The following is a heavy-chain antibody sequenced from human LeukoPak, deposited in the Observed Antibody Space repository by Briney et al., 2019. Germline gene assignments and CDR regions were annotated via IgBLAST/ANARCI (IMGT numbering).Heavy chain of an antibody. CDR2: IRYDGSNK. Sequence: GGSLRLSCAASGFTFSSYGVHWVRQAPGKGLEWVAFIRYDGSNKYYADSVKGRFTISRDNAKNSLYLQMNSLRAEDTAVYYCARGHSSSWYVDYWGQGTLVTVSS. J-gene: IGHJ4*02. CDR3: ARGHSSSWYVDY. CDR1: GFTFSSYG. V-gene: IGHV3-30*02. D-gene: IGHD6-13*01.